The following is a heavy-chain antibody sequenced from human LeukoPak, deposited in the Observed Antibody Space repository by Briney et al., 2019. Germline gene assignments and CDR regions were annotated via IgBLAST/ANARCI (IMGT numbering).Heavy chain of an antibody. Sequence: PSETLSLTCAVYGGSFSGYYWSWIRQPPGKGLEWIGEINHSGSTNYNPSLKSRVTVSVDTSKNQFSLKLSSVTAADTAVYYWARIFFLDPKISMNAKYGLGSYPVKHLYYFDYWGQGTLVTVSS. CDR1: GGSFSGYY. CDR3: ARIFFLDPKISMNAKYGLGSYPVKHLYYFDY. CDR2: INHSGST. J-gene: IGHJ4*02. D-gene: IGHD3-16*02. V-gene: IGHV4-34*01.